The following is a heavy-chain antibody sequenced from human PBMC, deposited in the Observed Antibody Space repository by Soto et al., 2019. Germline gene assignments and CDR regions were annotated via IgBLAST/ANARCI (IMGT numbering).Heavy chain of an antibody. D-gene: IGHD3-10*01. CDR2: TYWDDDR. J-gene: IGHJ1*01. V-gene: IGHV2-5*02. CDR1: GFSFNTRGVG. Sequence: QITLKESGPTLVKPTQTLALNCTFSGFSFNTRGVGVAWIRQPPGKALEWLAVTYWDDDRRYRPSLTDRLTITKDIYTNQVVLTMTNMDPVDTGTYYCAHLVPGPLRFAYWGSGALVTVSS. CDR3: AHLVPGPLRFAY.